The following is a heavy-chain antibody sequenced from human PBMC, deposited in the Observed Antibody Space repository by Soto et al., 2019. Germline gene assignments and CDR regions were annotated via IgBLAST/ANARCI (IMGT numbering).Heavy chain of an antibody. D-gene: IGHD6-13*01. CDR2: IYYSGST. Sequence: SETLSLTCTVSGGSISSGGYYWSWIRHHPGKGLEWIGYIYYSGSTYYNPSLKSRVTISVDTSKNQFSLKLSSVTAADTAVYYCARDQRSWYNWFDPWGQGTLVTVSS. J-gene: IGHJ5*02. CDR3: ARDQRSWYNWFDP. V-gene: IGHV4-31*03. CDR1: GGSISSGGYY.